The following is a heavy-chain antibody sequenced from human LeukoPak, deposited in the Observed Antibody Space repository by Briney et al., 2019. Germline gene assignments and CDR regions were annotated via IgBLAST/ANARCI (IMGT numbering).Heavy chain of an antibody. CDR3: AGTSMVRGVIVSHWFDP. D-gene: IGHD3-10*01. V-gene: IGHV4-59*01. Sequence: SETLSLTCTVSGGSISSYYWSWIRQPPGKGLEGFGYFYYSGSTNYNPSLKSRVTISVDTSKNQFSLKLSSVTAADTAVYYCAGTSMVRGVIVSHWFDPWGQGTLVTVSS. CDR1: GGSISSYY. J-gene: IGHJ5*02. CDR2: FYYSGST.